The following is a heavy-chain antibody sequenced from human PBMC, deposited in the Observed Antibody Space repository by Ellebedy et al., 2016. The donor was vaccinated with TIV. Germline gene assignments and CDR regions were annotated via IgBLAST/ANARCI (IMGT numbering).Heavy chain of an antibody. CDR3: ARDRGTGNWFDP. D-gene: IGHD1-7*01. CDR1: GGSISSGDYY. J-gene: IGHJ5*02. CDR2: IYYSGRT. V-gene: IGHV4-30-4*01. Sequence: MPSETLSLTCTVSGGSISSGDYYWSWIRQPPGKGLAWIGFIYYSGRTYYNTSLKSRVTISVDTSKNQFSLKLSSGTAADTAVYYCARDRGTGNWFDPWGQGTLVTVSS.